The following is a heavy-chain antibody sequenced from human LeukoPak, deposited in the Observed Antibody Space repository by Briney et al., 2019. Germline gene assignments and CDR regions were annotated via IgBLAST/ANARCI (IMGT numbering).Heavy chain of an antibody. Sequence: TSETLSLTCAVYGGSFSGYYWSWLRQPPGKGLEWIGEINHSGSTNYNPSLKSRVTISVDTSKNQFSLKLSSVTAADTAVYYCARPGYCSSTSCSPNLHRKHGKFYGYWYWGQGTLVTVSS. V-gene: IGHV4-34*01. CDR1: GGSFSGYY. J-gene: IGHJ4*02. CDR3: ARPGYCSSTSCSPNLHRKHGKFYGYWY. D-gene: IGHD2-2*01. CDR2: INHSGST.